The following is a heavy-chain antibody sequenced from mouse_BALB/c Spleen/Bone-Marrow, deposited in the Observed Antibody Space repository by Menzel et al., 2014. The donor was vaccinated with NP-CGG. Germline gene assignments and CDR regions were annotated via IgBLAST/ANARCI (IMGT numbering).Heavy chain of an antibody. Sequence: EVHLVESGGDLVKPGGSLKLSCAASGFTFSSYGMSWVRQTPDKRLEWVATISSGGSYTYYPDSVKGRFTISRDNAKNTLYLQKSSLMSEDTAMYYCARGGGAYYGNYWFAYWGQGTLVTVSA. CDR3: ARGGGAYYGNYWFAY. CDR2: ISSGGSYT. J-gene: IGHJ3*01. CDR1: GFTFSSYG. D-gene: IGHD2-10*01. V-gene: IGHV5-6*01.